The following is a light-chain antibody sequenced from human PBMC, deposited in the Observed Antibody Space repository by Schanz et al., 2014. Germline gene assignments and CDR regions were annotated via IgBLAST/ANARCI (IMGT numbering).Light chain of an antibody. CDR2: EVS. CDR3: ATWDDGLTARV. Sequence: QSALTQPASVSGSPGQSITISCTGTSSDVGGYNYVSWYQQHPGKAPKLMIYEVSKRPSGVPDRFSGSKSGNTASLTISGLQDEDEADYYCATWDDGLTARVFGGGTKLTVL. CDR1: SSDVGGYNY. V-gene: IGLV2-14*01. J-gene: IGLJ3*02.